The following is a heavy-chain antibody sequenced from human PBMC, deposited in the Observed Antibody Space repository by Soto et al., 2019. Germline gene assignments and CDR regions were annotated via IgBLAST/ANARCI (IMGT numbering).Heavy chain of an antibody. J-gene: IGHJ4*02. D-gene: IGHD2-21*02. CDR2: ISAYNGNT. V-gene: IGHV1-18*01. Sequence: QVQLVQSGAEVKKPGASVKVSCKASGYTFTSYGISWVRQAPGQGLEWMGWISAYNGNTNYAQKLQGRVTMTTDTSTRTAYMELWSVRSDDTAVYCCARDHHGDYSSDYWGQGTLVTVSS. CDR1: GYTFTSYG. CDR3: ARDHHGDYSSDY.